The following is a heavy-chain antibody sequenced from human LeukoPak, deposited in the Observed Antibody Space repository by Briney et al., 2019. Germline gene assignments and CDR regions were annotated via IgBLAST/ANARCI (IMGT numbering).Heavy chain of an antibody. CDR2: IYHSGST. CDR1: GVSISSGGYS. Sequence: SETLSLTCAVSGVSISSGGYSWRWIRQPPGKGLEWIGYIYHSGSTYYNPSLKSRVTISVDRSKNQFSLKLSSVTAADTAVYYCAKTLDPYSGADAFDIWGQGTMVTVSS. V-gene: IGHV4-30-2*01. J-gene: IGHJ3*02. CDR3: AKTLDPYSGADAFDI. D-gene: IGHD1-26*01.